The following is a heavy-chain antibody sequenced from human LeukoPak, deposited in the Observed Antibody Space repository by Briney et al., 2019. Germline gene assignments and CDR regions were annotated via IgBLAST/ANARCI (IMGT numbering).Heavy chain of an antibody. V-gene: IGHV4-4*07. D-gene: IGHD3-22*01. CDR2: IYTSGST. J-gene: IGHJ6*04. CDR1: GGSISSYY. Sequence: SETLSLTCTVSGGSISSYYWSWIRQPAGKGLEWIGRIYTSGSTNYNPSLKSRVTMSVDTSKNQFSLKLSSVTAADTAVCYCARDRYYYDSSGYYKLDVWGKGTTVTISS. CDR3: ARDRYYYDSSGYYKLDV.